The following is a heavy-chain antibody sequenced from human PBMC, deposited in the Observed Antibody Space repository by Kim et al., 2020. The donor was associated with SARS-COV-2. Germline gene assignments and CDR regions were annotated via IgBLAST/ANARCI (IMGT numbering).Heavy chain of an antibody. CDR3: AKEGGYDSDYYYYGMDV. Sequence: GGSLRLSCAASGFTFSSYAMSWVRQAPGKGLEWVSAISGSGGSTYYADSVKGRFTISRDNSKNTLYLQMNSLRAEDTAVYYCAKEGGYDSDYYYYGMDVWGQGTTVTVSS. V-gene: IGHV3-23*01. CDR1: GFTFSSYA. CDR2: ISGSGGST. J-gene: IGHJ6*02. D-gene: IGHD5-12*01.